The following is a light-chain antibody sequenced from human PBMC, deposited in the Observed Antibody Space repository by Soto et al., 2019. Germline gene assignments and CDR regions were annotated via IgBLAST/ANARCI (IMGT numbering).Light chain of an antibody. J-gene: IGKJ5*01. Sequence: ILLTQSPGTVSXAXXXXXTXSXSASQSVSSSYLAWYQQKPGQAPRLLIYGASSRATGIPDRFSGSGSGTDFILTISSLQPDDFAVYYCQQRSNWQITFGQGTRLEIK. CDR1: QSVSSSY. CDR2: GAS. CDR3: QQRSNWQIT. V-gene: IGKV3D-20*02.